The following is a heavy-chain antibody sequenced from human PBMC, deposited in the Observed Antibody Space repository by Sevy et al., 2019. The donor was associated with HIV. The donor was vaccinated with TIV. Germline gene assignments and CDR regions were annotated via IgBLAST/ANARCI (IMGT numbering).Heavy chain of an antibody. J-gene: IGHJ4*02. V-gene: IGHV3-30*02. CDR3: VKEGGGEGGDH. Sequence: GESLKISCAASGFSFSSYGMQWVRQAPGKGLEWMSYIQYDGSNKDHADSVKGRFTISRDNSKNTLYLQMNSLRVEDTAVFYCVKEGGGEGGDHWGQGTLVTVSS. CDR1: GFSFSSYG. CDR2: IQYDGSNK. D-gene: IGHD2-21*01.